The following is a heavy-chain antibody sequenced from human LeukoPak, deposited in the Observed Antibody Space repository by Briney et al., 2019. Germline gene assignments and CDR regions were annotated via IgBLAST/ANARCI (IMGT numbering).Heavy chain of an antibody. CDR2: ISSSGSTI. CDR1: GFTFSSYE. D-gene: IGHD5-18*01. Sequence: GGSLRLSCAASGFTFSSYEMNWVRQAPGKGLEWVSCISSSGSTIYYADSVKGRFTISRDNAKNSLYLQMNSLRAEDTAVYYCAKEKAMVYYYYGMDVWGQGTTVTVSS. V-gene: IGHV3-48*03. CDR3: AKEKAMVYYYYGMDV. J-gene: IGHJ6*02.